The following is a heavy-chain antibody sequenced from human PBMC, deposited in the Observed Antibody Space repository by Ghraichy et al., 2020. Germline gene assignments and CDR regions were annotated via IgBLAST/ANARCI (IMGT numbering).Heavy chain of an antibody. D-gene: IGHD2-2*01. CDR3: TRLSDIVVVPAAPYYYGMDV. CDR2: IRSKANSYAT. Sequence: GGSLRLSCAASGFTFSGSAMHWVRQASGKGLEWVGRIRSKANSYATAYAASVKGRFTISRDDSKNTAYLQMNSLKTEDTAVYYCTRLSDIVVVPAAPYYYGMDVWGQGTTVTVSS. CDR1: GFTFSGSA. V-gene: IGHV3-73*01. J-gene: IGHJ6*02.